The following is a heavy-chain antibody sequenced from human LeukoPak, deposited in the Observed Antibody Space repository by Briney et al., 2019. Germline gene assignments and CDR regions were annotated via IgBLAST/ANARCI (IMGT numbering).Heavy chain of an antibody. CDR3: ARDRRWDYCFDY. D-gene: IGHD1-26*01. Sequence: SETLSITCAVSGYSISSAYYWGWIRQPPGKGLERIGSIYPSGNTHYNPSLKSRVTISVDTSKNEFSLNLRSVTAADTAIYYCARDRRWDYCFDYWGQGTLVTVSS. CDR1: GYSISSAYY. V-gene: IGHV4-38-2*02. J-gene: IGHJ4*02. CDR2: IYPSGNT.